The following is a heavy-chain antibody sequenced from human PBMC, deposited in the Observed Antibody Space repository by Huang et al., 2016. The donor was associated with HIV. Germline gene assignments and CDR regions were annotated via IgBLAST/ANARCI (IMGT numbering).Heavy chain of an antibody. J-gene: IGHJ5*02. CDR2: IYYTGTT. CDR3: ARDRITQCNGGRCYSDWSDP. V-gene: IGHV4-30-4*08. D-gene: IGHD2-15*01. CDR1: GDSISRGGYL. Sequence: QVQLQESGPGPVKPSQTLSLTCTVSGDSISRGGYLWSWIRQSPGKGLEWIGSIYYTGTTSDNQSLRSRVTMSVDTSKNQFSLRLTAVTAEDTAVYYCARDRITQCNGGRCYSDWSDPWGQGTLVIVSS.